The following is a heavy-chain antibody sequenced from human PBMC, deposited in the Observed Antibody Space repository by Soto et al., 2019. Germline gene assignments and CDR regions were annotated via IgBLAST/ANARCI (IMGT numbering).Heavy chain of an antibody. CDR1: GYTFTNYC. CDR2: IYPGDSDT. J-gene: IGHJ6*02. V-gene: IGHV5-51*01. Sequence: GESLKISCKGSGYTFTNYCIGWVLQMPWKGLEWMGIIYPGDSDTKYNPSFQGQVTISADKSITTTYLRWTSLKASDTAIYYCAASIFYYGMDVWGQGTTVTVSS. CDR3: AASIFYYGMDV.